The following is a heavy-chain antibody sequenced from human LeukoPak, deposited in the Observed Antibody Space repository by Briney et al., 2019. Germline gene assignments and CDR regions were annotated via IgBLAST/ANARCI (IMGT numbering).Heavy chain of an antibody. CDR3: ARAGYSSAFDI. CDR2: IKDDGSDK. V-gene: IGHV3-7*01. Sequence: GGSLRLSCAASGFTFRNYWMNWVRQAPGKGLEWVANIKDDGSDKYYVDSVKGRFFITKDNAKNSLYLQMNSLRAEDTAVYYCARAGYSSAFDIWGQGTMVTVSS. CDR1: GFTFRNYW. J-gene: IGHJ3*02. D-gene: IGHD6-13*01.